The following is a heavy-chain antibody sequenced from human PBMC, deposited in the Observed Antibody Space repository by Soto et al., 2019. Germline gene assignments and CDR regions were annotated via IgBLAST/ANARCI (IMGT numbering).Heavy chain of an antibody. CDR1: GGLFSSFA. J-gene: IGHJ4*02. D-gene: IGHD3-16*01. Sequence: QEQLVQSGAEVKKPGSSVKVSCKDSGGLFSSFAISWVRQAPGQGLEWMGGIIPVFGTTNYAQKFQGRVTITADELTNTAYMELSSLTSDDTAMYYCARGGGPYVWFNEFWGQGTQGTVSS. CDR2: IIPVFGTT. V-gene: IGHV1-69*01. CDR3: ARGGGPYVWFNEF.